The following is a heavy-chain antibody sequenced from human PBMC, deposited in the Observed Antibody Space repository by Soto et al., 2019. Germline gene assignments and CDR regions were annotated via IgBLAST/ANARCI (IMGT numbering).Heavy chain of an antibody. J-gene: IGHJ4*02. CDR2: ISGSGGST. Sequence: QPGGSLRLSCTSSGFTFSIFGMSWVRQAPGKGLEWVSDISGSGGSTNYADSVKGRFTVSRDNSKNTLYVQMNSLRAEDTAVYYCAKGAAAGTGTTIEYWGQGTLVTVSS. V-gene: IGHV3-23*01. CDR1: GFTFSIFG. CDR3: AKGAAAGTGTTIEY. D-gene: IGHD1-7*01.